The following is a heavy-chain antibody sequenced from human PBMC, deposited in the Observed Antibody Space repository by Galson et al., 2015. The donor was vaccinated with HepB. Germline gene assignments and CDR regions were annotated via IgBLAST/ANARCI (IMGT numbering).Heavy chain of an antibody. J-gene: IGHJ5*02. CDR2: INPNSGGT. CDR3: ARVVPAAIRLVGEAWFDP. CDR1: GYTFTGYY. V-gene: IGHV1-2*02. Sequence: SVKVSCKASGYTFTGYYMHWVRQAPGQGLEWMGWINPNSGGTNYAQKFQGRVTMTRDTSISTAYMELSRLRSDDTAVYYCARVVPAAIRLVGEAWFDPWGQGTLVTVSS. D-gene: IGHD2-2*01.